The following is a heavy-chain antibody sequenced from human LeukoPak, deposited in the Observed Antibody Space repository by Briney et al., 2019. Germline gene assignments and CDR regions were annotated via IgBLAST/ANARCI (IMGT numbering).Heavy chain of an antibody. V-gene: IGHV3-73*01. D-gene: IGHD2-15*01. Sequence: GGSLKLSCAASGFDFSGFYIHWVRQASGRGLEWVGLIRSKSSSYTTVYAASVKGRITISRDDSKNTAYLQMNSLKDEDTAVYYCSRQDCSGGYCSYVDYWGQGTLVTVSS. J-gene: IGHJ4*02. CDR2: IRSKSSSYTT. CDR1: GFDFSGFY. CDR3: SRQDCSGGYCSYVDY.